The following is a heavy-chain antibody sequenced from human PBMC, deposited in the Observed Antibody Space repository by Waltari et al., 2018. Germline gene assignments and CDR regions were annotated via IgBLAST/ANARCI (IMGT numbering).Heavy chain of an antibody. CDR1: GFTFSSYD. Sequence: EVQLLESGGGLVQPGGSLRLSCEASGFTFSSYDMGWVRQAPGKGLEWVSAISGSGGITDYADSVKGRFTISRDNSKNTLYLQMNSLRAEDTAVYYCAKAPGSSGYYIDYWGQGTLVTVSS. D-gene: IGHD3-22*01. CDR2: ISGSGGIT. V-gene: IGHV3-23*01. CDR3: AKAPGSSGYYIDY. J-gene: IGHJ4*02.